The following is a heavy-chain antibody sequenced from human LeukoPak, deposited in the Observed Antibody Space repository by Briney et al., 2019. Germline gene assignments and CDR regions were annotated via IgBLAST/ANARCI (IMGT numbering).Heavy chain of an antibody. V-gene: IGHV1-18*01. CDR2: ISAYNGNT. J-gene: IGHJ4*02. D-gene: IGHD3-22*01. Sequence: ASVKVSCKASGYTFTSYGISWVRQAPGQGLEWMGWISAYNGNTNYAQKLQGRVTMTTDTSTNTAYMELRSLRSDDTAVYYCARDGTYYDSSGYHKVFDYWGQGTLVTVSS. CDR3: ARDGTYYDSSGYHKVFDY. CDR1: GYTFTSYG.